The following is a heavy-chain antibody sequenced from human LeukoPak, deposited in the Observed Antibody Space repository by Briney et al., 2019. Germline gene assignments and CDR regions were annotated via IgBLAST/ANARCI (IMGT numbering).Heavy chain of an antibody. CDR3: ARVFRGAVTSNWFDP. J-gene: IGHJ5*02. V-gene: IGHV4-59*11. CDR2: ISDSGST. Sequence: SETLSLTCSVSGASMNGHYWTWIRLSPGKGLEWVGYISDSGSTSYNPSLRSRVIMALEASKTEFSLRLNSVTVADTAVYYCARVFRGAVTSNWFDPWGQGTLVTVSS. CDR1: GASMNGHY. D-gene: IGHD3-3*01.